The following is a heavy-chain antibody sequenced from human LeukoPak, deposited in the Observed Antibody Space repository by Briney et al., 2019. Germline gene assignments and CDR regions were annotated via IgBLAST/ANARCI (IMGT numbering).Heavy chain of an antibody. CDR1: GFTFDDYG. J-gene: IGHJ2*01. CDR2: ITWNGGST. Sequence: PGGSLRLSCTASGFTFDDYGMSWDRQAPGKGLEWVSYITWNGGSTNYADSVKGRFTISRDNGKNSLHLQMNSLRAEDTAFYFCARSATTVTTRYFDLWGRGTLVTVSS. D-gene: IGHD4-17*01. V-gene: IGHV3-20*04. CDR3: ARSATTVTTRYFDL.